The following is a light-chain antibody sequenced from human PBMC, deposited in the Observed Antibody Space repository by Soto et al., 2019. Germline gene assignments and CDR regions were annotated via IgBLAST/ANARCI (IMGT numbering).Light chain of an antibody. CDR1: NSDIGTYKY. V-gene: IGLV2-14*01. J-gene: IGLJ2*01. CDR2: EVS. Sequence: QSALTQPASVSGSPGQSITISCAGTNSDIGTYKYVSWYQQHPGKVPKLMIYEVSHRPSGVSARFSGSKSGNTASLTISGLQAEDEADYYCSAYTRTSTLVFGGGTTVTVL. CDR3: SAYTRTSTLV.